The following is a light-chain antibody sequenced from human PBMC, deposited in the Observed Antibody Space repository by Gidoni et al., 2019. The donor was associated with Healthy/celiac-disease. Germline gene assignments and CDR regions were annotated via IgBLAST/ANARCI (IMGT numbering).Light chain of an antibody. Sequence: VMTQYPLSLPVTPGEPASTSCTSSPSLLHSNGYNYLDWYLQKPGQSPQLLIYLGSNRASGVPDRCSGSGSGTDFTLKISRVEAEDVGVYYRMQALQTPTFGQGTRLEIK. V-gene: IGKV2-28*01. CDR1: PSLLHSNGYNY. CDR3: MQALQTPT. J-gene: IGKJ5*01. CDR2: LGS.